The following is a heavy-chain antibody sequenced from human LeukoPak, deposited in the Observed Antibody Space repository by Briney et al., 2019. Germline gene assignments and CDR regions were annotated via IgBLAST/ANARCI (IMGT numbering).Heavy chain of an antibody. CDR2: IYTSGST. D-gene: IGHD3-3*01. CDR1: GGSISSYY. CDR3: ARDPRPITIFGVVIGGNDAFDV. Sequence: PSETLSLTCTVSGGSISSYYWSWIRQPAGKGLEWIGRIYTSGSTNYNPSLKSRVTMSVDTSKNQFTLKLSSVTAADTAVYYCARDPRPITIFGVVIGGNDAFDVWGQGTMVTVSS. V-gene: IGHV4-4*07. J-gene: IGHJ3*01.